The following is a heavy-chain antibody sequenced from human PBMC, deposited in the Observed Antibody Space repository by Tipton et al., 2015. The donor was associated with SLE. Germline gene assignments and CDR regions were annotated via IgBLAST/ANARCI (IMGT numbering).Heavy chain of an antibody. CDR3: ARNTEGRYYDFWSGYFDYYGMDV. CDR1: GFTFDDYA. D-gene: IGHD3-3*01. CDR2: ISWNSGSI. Sequence: SLRLSCAASGFTFDDYAMHWVRQAPGKGLEWVSGISWNSGSIGYADSVKGRFTISRDNAKNTLYLQMNSLRAEDTAVYYCARNTEGRYYDFWSGYFDYYGMDVWGQGTTVTVSS. J-gene: IGHJ6*02. V-gene: IGHV3-9*01.